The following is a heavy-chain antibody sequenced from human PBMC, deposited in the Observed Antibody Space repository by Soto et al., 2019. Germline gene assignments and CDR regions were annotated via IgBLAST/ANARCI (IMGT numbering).Heavy chain of an antibody. D-gene: IGHD4-4*01. J-gene: IGHJ6*02. CDR2: IKSKTDGGTT. CDR3: TTVDDYSNGRSYYYYYGMDV. Sequence: EVQLVESGGGLVKPGGSLRLSCAASGFTFSNAWMNWVRQAPGKGLEWVGRIKSKTDGGTTDYAAPVKGRFTISRDDSKNTLYLQMNSLKTEYTSVYYCTTVDDYSNGRSYYYYYGMDVWGQGTTVTVSS. V-gene: IGHV3-15*07. CDR1: GFTFSNAW.